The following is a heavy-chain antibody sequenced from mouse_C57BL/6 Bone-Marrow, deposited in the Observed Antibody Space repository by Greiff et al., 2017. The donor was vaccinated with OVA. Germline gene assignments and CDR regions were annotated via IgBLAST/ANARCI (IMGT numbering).Heavy chain of an antibody. CDR3: ARRAPYWYFDV. J-gene: IGHJ1*03. V-gene: IGHV5-6*01. Sequence: DVQLVESGGDLVKPGGSLKLSCAASGFTFSSYGMSWVRQTPDTRLEWVATISSGGSYTYYPDSVKGRFTISRDNAKNTLYLQMSSLKSEDTAMYYCARRAPYWYFDVWGTGTTVTVSS. D-gene: IGHD3-1*01. CDR1: GFTFSSYG. CDR2: ISSGGSYT.